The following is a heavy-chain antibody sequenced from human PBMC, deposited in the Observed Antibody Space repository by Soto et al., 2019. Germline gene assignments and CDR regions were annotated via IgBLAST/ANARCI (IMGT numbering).Heavy chain of an antibody. V-gene: IGHV2-5*02. CDR3: AHTTRLQRRDDGERREVVDI. Sequence: QITLKESGPTLVKPTQTLTLACTFSGFSLRASGFGVGWIRQPPGKAPEWLEVIYWDDQKRYSPSLESRLTVIMAPSRNQVGLTMNNLDPLDTGTYFYAHTTRLQRRDDGERREVVDIWGQGTTVSVSS. CDR1: GFSLRASGFG. D-gene: IGHD2-15*01. CDR2: IYWDDQK. J-gene: IGHJ3*02.